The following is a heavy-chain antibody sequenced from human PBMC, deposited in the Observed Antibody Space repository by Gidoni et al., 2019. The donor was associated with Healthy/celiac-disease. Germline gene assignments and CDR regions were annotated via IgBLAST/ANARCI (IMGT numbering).Heavy chain of an antibody. Sequence: EVQLVQSGAEVKKPGESLKISCTRSGYNYGNYWIAWVRQMPGKGLEWMGLIYVGDSHSNYSPSFEGQVTISGDSSITTAYLEWRNLEASDTGVYYCAGSATGDVPFDLWGQGTMVTVSS. CDR3: AGSATGDVPFDL. V-gene: IGHV5-51*01. CDR2: IYVGDSHS. D-gene: IGHD3-10*01. J-gene: IGHJ3*01. CDR1: GYNYGNYW.